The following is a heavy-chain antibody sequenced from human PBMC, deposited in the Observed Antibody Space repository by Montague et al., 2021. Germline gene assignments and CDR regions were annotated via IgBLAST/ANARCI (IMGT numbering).Heavy chain of an antibody. V-gene: IGHV3-33*07. CDR1: GFTVTSYA. CDR3: ARGRPSWLDRGFDL. J-gene: IGHJ4*02. CDR2: IWFDGSNI. D-gene: IGHD6-19*01. Sequence: SLRLSCAASGFTVTSYAMYWVRQAPSKGLEWVALIWFDGSNIKYADSVKGRFTISRDTPKNTLSLEMDSLTADDTAVYYCARGRPSWLDRGFDLWGQGTLVTVSS.